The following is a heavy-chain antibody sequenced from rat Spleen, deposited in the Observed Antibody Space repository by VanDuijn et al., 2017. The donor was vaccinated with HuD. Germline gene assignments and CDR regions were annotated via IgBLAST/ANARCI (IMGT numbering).Heavy chain of an antibody. CDR1: GFTFSNYY. CDR3: ARLSPY. Sequence: EVQLVESGGGLVQPGRSLKLSCAASGFTFSNYYMAWVRQAPKKGLEWVASISYEGSSTYYGDSVKGRFTISRDNAKSTLYLQMNSLRSEDTATYYCARLSPYWGQGVMVTVSS. CDR2: ISYEGSST. D-gene: IGHD3-8*01. J-gene: IGHJ2*01. V-gene: IGHV5-22*01.